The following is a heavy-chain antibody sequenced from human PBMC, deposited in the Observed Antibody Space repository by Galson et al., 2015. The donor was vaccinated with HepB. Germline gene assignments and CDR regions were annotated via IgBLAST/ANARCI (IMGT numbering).Heavy chain of an antibody. CDR3: ARARYSSSLPDH. V-gene: IGHV1-18*01. Sequence: SVKVSCKASRYTFTNYGISWVRQAPGHGLEWLGWISTYNGNINYAQNFQGRVTMTTDTSTSSAYLELRTLRSDDTAVYYCARARYSSSLPDHWGQGTLVTVSA. J-gene: IGHJ5*02. CDR1: RYTFTNYG. CDR2: ISTYNGNI. D-gene: IGHD6-19*01.